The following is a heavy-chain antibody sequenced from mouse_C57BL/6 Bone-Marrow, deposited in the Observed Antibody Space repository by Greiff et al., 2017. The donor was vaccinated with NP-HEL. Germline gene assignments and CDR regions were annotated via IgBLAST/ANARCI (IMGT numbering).Heavy chain of an antibody. CDR2: IHPNSGST. J-gene: IGHJ2*01. CDR1: GYTFTSYW. Sequence: QVQLQQPGAELVKPGASVKLSCKASGYTFTSYWMHWVKQRPGQGLEWIGMIHPNSGSTNYNEKFKSKATLTVDKSSSTAYMQLSSLTSDYSAVCCCARKFPIYYCGSKEDYWGQGTTLTVSS. D-gene: IGHD1-1*01. V-gene: IGHV1-64*01. CDR3: ARKFPIYYCGSKEDY.